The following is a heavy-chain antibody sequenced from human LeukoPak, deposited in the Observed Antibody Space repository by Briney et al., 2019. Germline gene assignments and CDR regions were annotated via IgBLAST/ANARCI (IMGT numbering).Heavy chain of an antibody. Sequence: GGSLRLSCAASGFTFSNYTMNWVRQTPGKGLEWVSSITTTSSYIYYADSVKGRFTISRDNAKNSLYLQKNSLRAEDTALYYCAREQYCSSNSCREGGYYYYYAMDVWGQGSTVTVSS. D-gene: IGHD2-2*01. CDR2: ITTTSSYI. J-gene: IGHJ6*02. CDR3: AREQYCSSNSCREGGYYYYYAMDV. V-gene: IGHV3-21*01. CDR1: GFTFSNYT.